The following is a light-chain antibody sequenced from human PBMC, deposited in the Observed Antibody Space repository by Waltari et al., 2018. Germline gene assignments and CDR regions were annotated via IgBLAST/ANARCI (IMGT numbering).Light chain of an antibody. V-gene: IGLV1-40*01. CDR3: QAYDSRLTGYVV. J-gene: IGLJ2*01. CDR1: SPNIGAGYD. CDR2: GNT. Sequence: QSVLTQPPSVSGAPGQRVTIPCTGSSPNIGAGYDVHWYQQLPGTAPKLLIYGNTNRPSGVPDRFSGSKSGTSASLTLTGLQAEDEAEYYCQAYDSRLTGYVVFGGGTKLTVL.